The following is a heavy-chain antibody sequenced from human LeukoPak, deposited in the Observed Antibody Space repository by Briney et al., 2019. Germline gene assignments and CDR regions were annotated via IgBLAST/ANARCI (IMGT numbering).Heavy chain of an antibody. CDR2: ISQNGDS. V-gene: IGHV4-34*01. Sequence: SETLSLTCGVYGGSLSFYYWSWIRQSPGKGLEWIAEISQNGDSNYNPSLKSRVTISLDTSKNQPSLKLNSVTAADTAVYYCARALGAFDIWGQGTMVTVS. CDR3: ARALGAFDI. CDR1: GGSLSFYY. J-gene: IGHJ3*02.